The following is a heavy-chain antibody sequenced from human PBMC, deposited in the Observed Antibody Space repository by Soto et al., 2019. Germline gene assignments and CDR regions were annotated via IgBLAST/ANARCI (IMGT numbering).Heavy chain of an antibody. Sequence: EVQLVQSGAEVKKPGESLRISCKASGYTFTNSWISWVRQMPGKGLEWMGRIDPNDFYTNYGPSFQGHVTISADTSISTVFLHWDSLTASDTAMYYCSRHHFLGGGEDYWGQGTLVTVSS. J-gene: IGHJ4*02. CDR3: SRHHFLGGGEDY. CDR2: IDPNDFYT. V-gene: IGHV5-10-1*01. D-gene: IGHD3-16*01. CDR1: GYTFTNSW.